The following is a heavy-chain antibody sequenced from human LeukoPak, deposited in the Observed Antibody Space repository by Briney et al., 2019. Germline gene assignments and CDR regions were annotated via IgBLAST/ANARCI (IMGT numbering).Heavy chain of an antibody. J-gene: IGHJ4*02. Sequence: SGGSLRLSCAASGFTFSDYYMTWIRQAPGKGLEWVSYISGSSSDTKYADFVKGRFTISRDNAKNSLYLQMNSLRAEDTAVYYCARQLTGSYEHDFWGQRTLVTVSS. V-gene: IGHV3-11*06. CDR1: GFTFSDYY. CDR3: ARQLTGSYEHDF. CDR2: ISGSSSDT. D-gene: IGHD1-26*01.